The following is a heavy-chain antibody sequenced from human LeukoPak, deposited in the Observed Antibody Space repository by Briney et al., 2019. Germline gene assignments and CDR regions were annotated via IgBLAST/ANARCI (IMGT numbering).Heavy chain of an antibody. CDR3: ATRSEAVADPTDAFDI. Sequence: ASVKVSCKVSGYTLTELSMHWVRQAPGKGLEWMGGFDPEDGETIYAQKFQGRVTMTEDTSTDTAYMELSSLRSEDTAVYYCATRSEAVADPTDAFDIGGQGTMLTVSS. V-gene: IGHV1-24*01. J-gene: IGHJ3*02. CDR1: GYTLTELS. CDR2: FDPEDGET. D-gene: IGHD6-19*01.